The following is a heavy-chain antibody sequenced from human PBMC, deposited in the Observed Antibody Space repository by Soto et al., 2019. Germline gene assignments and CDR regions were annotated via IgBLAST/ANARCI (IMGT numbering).Heavy chain of an antibody. CDR2: IYTSGST. CDR1: GGSISSYY. CDR3: ARGYYDSSGYIFDY. Sequence: PSETLSLTCTVSGGSISSYYWSWIRQPAGKGLEWIGRIYTSGSTNYNPSLKSRVTMSVDTSKKQFSLKLSSVTAEDTAVYYCARGYYDSSGYIFDYWGQGTLVTVSS. J-gene: IGHJ4*02. D-gene: IGHD3-22*01. V-gene: IGHV4-4*07.